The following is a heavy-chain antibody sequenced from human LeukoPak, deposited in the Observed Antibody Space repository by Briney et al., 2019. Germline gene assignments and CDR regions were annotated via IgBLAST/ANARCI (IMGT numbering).Heavy chain of an antibody. Sequence: ASVKVSCKASGYTFTGYYMYWVRQAPGQGLEWMGGIIPIFGTANYAQKFQGRVTITADESTSTAYMELSRLRSDDTAVYYCARVFTFGHWGQGTLVTVSS. D-gene: IGHD3-16*01. V-gene: IGHV1-69*13. CDR3: ARVFTFGH. J-gene: IGHJ4*02. CDR1: GYTFTGYY. CDR2: IIPIFGTA.